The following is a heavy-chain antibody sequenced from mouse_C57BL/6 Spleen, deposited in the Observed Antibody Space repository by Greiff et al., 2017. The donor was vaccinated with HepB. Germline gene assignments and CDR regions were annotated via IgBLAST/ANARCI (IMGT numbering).Heavy chain of an antibody. CDR1: GYTFTSYW. D-gene: IGHD4-1*01. CDR3: ARGNWDKILFAY. V-gene: IGHV1-53*01. Sequence: QVQLKQSGTELVKPGASVKLSCKASGYTFTSYWMHWVKQRPGQGLEWIGNINPSNGGTNYNEKFKSKATLTVDKSSSTAYMQLSSLTSEDSAVYYCARGNWDKILFAYWGQGTLVTVSA. J-gene: IGHJ3*01. CDR2: INPSNGGT.